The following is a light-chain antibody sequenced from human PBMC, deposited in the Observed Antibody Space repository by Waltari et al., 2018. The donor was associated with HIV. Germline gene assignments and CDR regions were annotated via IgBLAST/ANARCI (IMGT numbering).Light chain of an antibody. CDR1: QNINTW. CDR2: KAS. V-gene: IGKV1-5*03. J-gene: IGKJ4*01. Sequence: DTQMTQSPSTLSASVGDRVTITCRASQNINTWLAWYQQKPGKAPQLLIHKASTLETGVPSRFSGSGSGTEFTLTISSLQPDDFATYYCQQYNRYSHFGGGTKVEIK. CDR3: QQYNRYSH.